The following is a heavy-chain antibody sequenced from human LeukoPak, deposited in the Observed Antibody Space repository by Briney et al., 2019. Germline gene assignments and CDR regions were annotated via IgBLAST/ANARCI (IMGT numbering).Heavy chain of an antibody. CDR1: GFSFSSHS. J-gene: IGHJ4*02. CDR3: AKDHCSSTSCFYFDY. Sequence: GGSLRLSCAASGFSFSSHSMNWVRQAPGKGLEWVSSVSSSSSFIYYADSVKGRFTISRDNAKKSLYLQMNSLRAEDTAVYYCAKDHCSSTSCFYFDYWGQGTLVTVSA. CDR2: VSSSSSFI. D-gene: IGHD2-2*01. V-gene: IGHV3-21*01.